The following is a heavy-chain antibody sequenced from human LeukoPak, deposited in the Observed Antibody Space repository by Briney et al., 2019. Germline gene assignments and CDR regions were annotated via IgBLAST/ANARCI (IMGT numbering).Heavy chain of an antibody. V-gene: IGHV3-66*02. CDR3: ASNACGNWSSNNYYYFYMDV. D-gene: IGHD4-23*01. CDR1: GFTVSSNY. CDR2: IYSGGST. J-gene: IGHJ6*03. Sequence: HSGGSLRLSCAASGFTVSSNYMSWVRQAPGKGLEWVSVIYSGGSTYYADYVKGRFTISRDNSKNTLYIQMSSLRAEDTAVYYCASNACGNWSSNNYYYFYMDVWGKGTTVTVSS.